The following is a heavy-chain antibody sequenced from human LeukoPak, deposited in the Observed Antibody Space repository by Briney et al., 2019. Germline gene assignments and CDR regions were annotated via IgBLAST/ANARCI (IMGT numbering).Heavy chain of an antibody. CDR1: GGSISSGGYS. CDR3: ARGVLRFLEPKTYYYYGMDV. CDR2: IYHSGST. D-gene: IGHD3-3*01. J-gene: IGHJ6*02. V-gene: IGHV4-30-2*01. Sequence: SETLSLTCAVSGGSISSGGYSWSWIRQPPGTGLEWIGYIYHSGSTYYNPSLKSRVTISVDRSKNQFSLKLSSVTAADTAVYYCARGVLRFLEPKTYYYYGMDVWGQGTTVTVSS.